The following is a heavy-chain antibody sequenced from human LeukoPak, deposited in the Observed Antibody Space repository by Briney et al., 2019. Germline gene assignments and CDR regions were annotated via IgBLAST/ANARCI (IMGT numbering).Heavy chain of an antibody. CDR3: ASPVRDRYCSGGSCYSPFDF. D-gene: IGHD2-15*01. J-gene: IGHJ4*02. CDR1: GFTFSSYT. Sequence: PGGSLRLSCVASGFTFSSYTMSWVRQPPGKGLEWVSALNAGGGSTHYADSVRGRFTISRDNSKNTLYLQMNSLRAEDTAVYYCASPVRDRYCSGGSCYSPFDFWGQGNLVTVSS. CDR2: LNAGGGST. V-gene: IGHV3-23*01.